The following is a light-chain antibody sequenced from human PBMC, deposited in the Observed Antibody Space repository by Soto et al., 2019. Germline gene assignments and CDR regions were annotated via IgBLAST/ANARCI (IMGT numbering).Light chain of an antibody. CDR2: KAS. Sequence: IPMTQSPSTLSGSVGDRVTITCRASQTTSSWLAWYQKKPGKAPKLLIYKASTLKSGVPSRFRGSGSGTELTITISSLQPDDCETYYCQHYKSYSEAFGQGTKVDIK. J-gene: IGKJ1*01. CDR1: QTTSSW. V-gene: IGKV1-5*03. CDR3: QHYKSYSEA.